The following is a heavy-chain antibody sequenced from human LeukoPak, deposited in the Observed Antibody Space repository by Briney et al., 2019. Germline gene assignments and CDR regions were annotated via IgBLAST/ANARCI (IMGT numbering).Heavy chain of an antibody. Sequence: ASVKVSCKASGYTFTGYYMHWVRQAPGQGLEWMGWINPNSGGTNYAQKFQGRVTMTRDTSISTAYMEPSRLRSDDTAVYYCARADGSGSFYGMDVWGQGTTVTVSS. CDR2: INPNSGGT. V-gene: IGHV1-2*02. CDR1: GYTFTGYY. CDR3: ARADGSGSFYGMDV. J-gene: IGHJ6*02. D-gene: IGHD3-10*01.